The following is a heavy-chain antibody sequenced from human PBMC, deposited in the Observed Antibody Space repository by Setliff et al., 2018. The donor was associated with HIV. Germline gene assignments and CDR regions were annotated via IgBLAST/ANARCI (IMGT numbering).Heavy chain of an antibody. V-gene: IGHV4-38-2*02. CDR3: ARDKTYCNYSRCSRAGWYFDL. CDR2: IHHSGNT. D-gene: IGHD2-2*01. J-gene: IGHJ2*01. Sequence: SETLSLTCTVSGYSINSSHFWGWIRQPPGKGLEWVGSIHHSGNTHYNPSLKSRVTISVDTSKNQFSLKLSSVTAADTAVYYCARDKTYCNYSRCSRAGWYFDLWGRGTLVTV. CDR1: GYSINSSHF.